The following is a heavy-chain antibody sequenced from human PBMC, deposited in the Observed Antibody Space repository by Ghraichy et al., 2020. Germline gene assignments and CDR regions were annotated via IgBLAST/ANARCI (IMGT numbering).Heavy chain of an antibody. D-gene: IGHD6-13*01. J-gene: IGHJ4*02. CDR3: ARIPAAGIGADY. CDR1: GGSISSYY. Sequence: SQTLSLTCTVSGGSISSYYWSWIRQPPGKGLEWIGYIYYSGSTNYNPSLKSRVTISVDTSKNQFSLKLSSVTAADTAVYYCARIPAAGIGADYWGQGTLVTVSS. CDR2: IYYSGST. V-gene: IGHV4-59*08.